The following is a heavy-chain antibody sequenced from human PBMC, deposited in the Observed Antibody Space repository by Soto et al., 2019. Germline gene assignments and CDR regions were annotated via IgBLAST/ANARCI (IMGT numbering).Heavy chain of an antibody. J-gene: IGHJ4*02. Sequence: PGESLKISWKGSGYRFTNCLIGWVRQMPGKGLEWMGIIYPGDSDTRYSPSFQGQVTISADKSINTAYLQWSSLKASDTAMYYCARVPSGYYYGYYFDYWGQGTLVTVSS. V-gene: IGHV5-51*01. D-gene: IGHD3-22*01. CDR1: GYRFTNCL. CDR2: IYPGDSDT. CDR3: ARVPSGYYYGYYFDY.